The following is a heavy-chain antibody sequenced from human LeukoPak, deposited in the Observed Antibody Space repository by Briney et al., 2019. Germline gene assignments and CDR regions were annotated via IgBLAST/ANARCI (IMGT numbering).Heavy chain of an antibody. Sequence: GGSLRLSCAASGLTFTIYNMNWFRQAPGKGLEWVSFISFSGTTTYYADSVKGRFTISRDIAKNSLYLQMNSLRAEDTAVYYCARDLVGYGMDVWGQGTTVTVSS. V-gene: IGHV3-48*01. J-gene: IGHJ6*02. D-gene: IGHD2-8*02. CDR3: ARDLVGYGMDV. CDR1: GLTFTIYN. CDR2: ISFSGTTT.